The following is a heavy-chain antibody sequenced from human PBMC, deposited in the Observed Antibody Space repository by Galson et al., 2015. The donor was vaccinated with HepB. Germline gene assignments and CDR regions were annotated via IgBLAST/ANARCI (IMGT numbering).Heavy chain of an antibody. CDR3: ARDTYIAVAGTHAGWFDP. CDR1: GFTFSSYA. CDR2: ISYDGSNK. D-gene: IGHD6-19*01. V-gene: IGHV3-30*04. J-gene: IGHJ5*02. Sequence: SLRLSCAASGFTFSSYAMHWVRQAPGKGLEWVAVISYDGSNKYYADSVKGRFTISRDNSKNTLYLQMNSLRAEDTAVYYCARDTYIAVAGTHAGWFDPWGQGTLVTVSS.